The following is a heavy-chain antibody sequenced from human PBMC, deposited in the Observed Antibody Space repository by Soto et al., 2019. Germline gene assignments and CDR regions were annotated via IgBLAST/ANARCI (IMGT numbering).Heavy chain of an antibody. J-gene: IGHJ6*02. CDR3: ARVNGKGDSSLYPYYYYYGMDV. D-gene: IGHD6-13*01. Sequence: QVQLVQSGAEVKKPGASVKVSCKASGYTFTSYGISWVRQAPGQGLEWMGWISAYNGNTNYAQKLQGRVTMTTDTSTSTAYMELRSLRSDDTSVYYCARVNGKGDSSLYPYYYYYGMDVWGQGTTVTVSS. CDR1: GYTFTSYG. V-gene: IGHV1-18*01. CDR2: ISAYNGNT.